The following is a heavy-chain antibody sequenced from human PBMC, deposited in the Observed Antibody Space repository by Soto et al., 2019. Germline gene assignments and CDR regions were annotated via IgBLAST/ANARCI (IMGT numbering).Heavy chain of an antibody. V-gene: IGHV5-10-1*01. J-gene: IGHJ6*02. Sequence: GESLKISCKGSGYSFTSYWIRCVLQMPVKVLEWMGRIDPSDSYTNYSPSFQGHVTISADKSISTAYLQWSSLKASDTAMYYCAREAFAEPDIAARWVGDYYYYGMDVWGQGTTVTVSS. CDR1: GYSFTSYW. D-gene: IGHD6-6*01. CDR3: AREAFAEPDIAARWVGDYYYYGMDV. CDR2: IDPSDSYT.